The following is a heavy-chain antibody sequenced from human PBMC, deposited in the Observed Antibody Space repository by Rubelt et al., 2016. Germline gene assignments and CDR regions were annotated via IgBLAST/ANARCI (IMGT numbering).Heavy chain of an antibody. V-gene: IGHV1-3*01. Sequence: QVQLVQSGAEVKKPGASVKVSCEASGYAFTNYAIHWVRQAPGQRLEWMGWINAGNGNTQYSQNFQVRVTLTRDTSASTAYMQLISLRSEDTAVYYCAMNRGSGWYADWFDPWGQGTLVTVSS. CDR1: GYAFTNYA. CDR2: INAGNGNT. CDR3: AMNRGSGWYADWFDP. D-gene: IGHD6-19*01. J-gene: IGHJ5*02.